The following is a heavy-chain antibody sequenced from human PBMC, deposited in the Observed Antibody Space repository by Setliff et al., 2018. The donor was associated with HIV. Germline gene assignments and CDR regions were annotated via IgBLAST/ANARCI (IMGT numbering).Heavy chain of an antibody. CDR2: IIHILGVA. CDR1: RSTFNSHT. CDR3: VRGVQSPPHYSYYYMDV. Sequence: ASVKVSCKASRSTFNSHTINWVRQAPGQGLDWMGRIIHILGVANYAQRFQGKVTITADKSTSTAYMELTSLRFDDTAMYYCVRGVQSPPHYSYYYMDVWGEGTMVTVSS. V-gene: IGHV1-69*02. J-gene: IGHJ6*03. D-gene: IGHD3-3*01.